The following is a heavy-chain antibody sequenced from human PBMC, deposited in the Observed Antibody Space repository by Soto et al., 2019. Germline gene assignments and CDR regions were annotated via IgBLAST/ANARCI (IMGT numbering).Heavy chain of an antibody. CDR3: AKDLHSMAGRTAFDI. V-gene: IGHV3-48*01. D-gene: IGHD2-15*01. Sequence: PGGSLRHSCTVSGFRFSDYSMNWVRQAPGRGLEWVSYISSSSFTIHYADSVEGRFAISRDNAKNTLYLQMNSLRAEDTAVYYCAKDLHSMAGRTAFDIWGQGTMVTVSS. CDR2: ISSSSFTI. J-gene: IGHJ3*02. CDR1: GFRFSDYS.